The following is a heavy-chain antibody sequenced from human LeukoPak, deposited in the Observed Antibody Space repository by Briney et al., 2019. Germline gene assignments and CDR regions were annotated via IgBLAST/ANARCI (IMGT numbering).Heavy chain of an antibody. CDR2: IRYDGSNK. Sequence: GGSLRLSCAASGFTFSSYGMHWVRQAPGKGLEWVAFIRYDGSNKYYADSVKGRFTISRDNSKNTLYLQMNSLRAEDTAVYYCAKRGVVVPVDFDPWGQGTLVTVSS. D-gene: IGHD2-2*01. CDR3: AKRGVVVPVDFDP. CDR1: GFTFSSYG. V-gene: IGHV3-30*02. J-gene: IGHJ5*02.